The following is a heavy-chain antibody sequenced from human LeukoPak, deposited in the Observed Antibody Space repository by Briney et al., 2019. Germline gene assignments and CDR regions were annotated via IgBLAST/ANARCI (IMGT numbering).Heavy chain of an antibody. Sequence: GGSLRLSCAASGFTFSSYEMNWVRQAPGKGPEWVSYISSSGSSIYYADSVKGRFTISRDNAKNSLYLQMNSLRAEDTAVYYCARDSYGDYYFDYWGQGTLVTVSS. CDR2: ISSSGSSI. D-gene: IGHD4-17*01. V-gene: IGHV3-48*03. CDR1: GFTFSSYE. J-gene: IGHJ4*02. CDR3: ARDSYGDYYFDY.